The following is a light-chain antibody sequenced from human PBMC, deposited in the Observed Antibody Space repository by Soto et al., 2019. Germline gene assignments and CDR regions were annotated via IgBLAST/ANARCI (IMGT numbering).Light chain of an antibody. V-gene: IGKV1-39*01. CDR3: HQSYSTPQT. J-gene: IGKJ1*01. Sequence: DIQMTQSPSSLSATVGDRVTITCRASQSSSIYLNWYQQQPVEAPQLLIYAASSLQSGGPSRFSGSGSGTDFTLTISSLQPEDFATYYCHQSYSTPQTFGQGTKVDI. CDR2: AAS. CDR1: QSSSIY.